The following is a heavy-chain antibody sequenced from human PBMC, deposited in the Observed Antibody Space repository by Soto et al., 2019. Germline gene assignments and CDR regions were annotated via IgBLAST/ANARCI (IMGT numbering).Heavy chain of an antibody. CDR1: GFICSSYD. V-gene: IGHV3-23*01. D-gene: IGHD2-8*02. J-gene: IGHJ3*02. CDR3: AKATATGGGAFEI. CDR2: ILVGGST. Sequence: GGSLRLSCAVSGFICSSYDMIWVRQAPGKGLEWVSTILVGGSTHYEDSVKGRFTISRDTSKNTVYLQMNSLTAGDTAVYYCAKATATGGGAFEICGQGTMVTVS.